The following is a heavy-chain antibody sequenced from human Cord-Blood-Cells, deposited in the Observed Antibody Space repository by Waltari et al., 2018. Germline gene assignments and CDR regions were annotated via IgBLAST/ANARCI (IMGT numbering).Heavy chain of an antibody. Sequence: QITLKESGPTLVNPTQTLTLTCTFSGFSLSTSRVGVGWIRQPPGKALERLALIYWDDDKRYSPSLKTRLTSTKDTSKNQVVLTMTDMDPVDSATYYCAHRTASGVAFDIWGQGTMVTVSS. CDR3: AHRTASGVAFDI. V-gene: IGHV2-5*02. D-gene: IGHD2-15*01. CDR2: IYWDDDK. CDR1: GFSLSTSRVG. J-gene: IGHJ3*02.